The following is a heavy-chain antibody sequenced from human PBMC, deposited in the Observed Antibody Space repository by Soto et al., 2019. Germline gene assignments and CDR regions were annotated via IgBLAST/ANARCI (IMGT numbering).Heavy chain of an antibody. CDR2: IIPIFGTA. Sequence: AASVKVSCKASGGTFSSYAISWVRQAPGQGLEWMGGIIPIFGTANYAQKFQGRVTITADKSTSTAYMELSSLRSEDTAVYYCARMGIAARLRGRGYGMDVWGQGTTVTDSS. CDR1: GGTFSSYA. D-gene: IGHD6-6*01. V-gene: IGHV1-69*06. J-gene: IGHJ6*02. CDR3: ARMGIAARLRGRGYGMDV.